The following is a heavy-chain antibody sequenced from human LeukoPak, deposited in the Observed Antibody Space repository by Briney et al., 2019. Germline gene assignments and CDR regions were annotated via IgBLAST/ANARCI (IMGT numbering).Heavy chain of an antibody. CDR3: ARRAGDYSHPYDY. V-gene: IGHV3-53*01. Sequence: PGGSLRLSCTVSGFTVSSNPMSWVRQAPGKGLEWVSFIYSGGSTHNSDSVKGRFTISRDNSKNTLYLQMNSLRAEDTAVYYCARRAGDYSHPYDYWGQGTLVTVSS. D-gene: IGHD3-22*01. CDR2: IYSGGST. J-gene: IGHJ4*02. CDR1: GFTVSSNP.